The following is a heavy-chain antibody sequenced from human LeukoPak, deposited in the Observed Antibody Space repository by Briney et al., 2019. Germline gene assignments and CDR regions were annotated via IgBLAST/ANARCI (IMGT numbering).Heavy chain of an antibody. CDR1: GFTLSNSW. CDR3: ARAARADCTSPTCHSWLVP. D-gene: IGHD2/OR15-2a*01. CDR2: INSDGSTT. Sequence: GGSLRLSCAASGFTLSNSWIHWVRQAPGKGLVWVSRINSDGSTTTYADSVKGRFTISRDNAKNTLYLQMNSLRAEDTAVYYCARAARADCTSPTCHSWLVPWGQGTQVTVSS. V-gene: IGHV3-74*01. J-gene: IGHJ5*02.